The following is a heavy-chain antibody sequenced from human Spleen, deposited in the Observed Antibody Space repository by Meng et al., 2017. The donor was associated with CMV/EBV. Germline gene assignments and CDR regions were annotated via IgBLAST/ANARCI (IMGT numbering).Heavy chain of an antibody. V-gene: IGHV4-39*07. CDR3: ARWAATNDAFDI. D-gene: IGHD2-15*01. Sequence: SETLSLTCTVSGGSISTDDYYWGWVRQTPGKGLEWIGIISYTGSTYYNPSLTSRVTISVDTSKNQFSLKLSSVTAADTAVYYCARWAATNDAFDIWGQGTMVTVSS. J-gene: IGHJ3*02. CDR2: ISYTGST. CDR1: GGSISTDDYY.